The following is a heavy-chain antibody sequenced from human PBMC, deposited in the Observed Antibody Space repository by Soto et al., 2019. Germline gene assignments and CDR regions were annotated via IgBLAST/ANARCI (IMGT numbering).Heavy chain of an antibody. CDR1: GGTFSSYA. D-gene: IGHD2-2*01. V-gene: IGHV1-69*01. CDR2: IIPIFGTA. Sequence: QVQLVQSGAEVKKPGSSVKVSCKASGGTFSSYAISWVRHAPGQGLEWMGGIIPIFGTANYAQKFQGRVTITADESTSTGYMELSSLRSEDTVVYYCARGEEDIVVVPSWFDPWCQGTLVTVSS. J-gene: IGHJ5*02. CDR3: ARGEEDIVVVPSWFDP.